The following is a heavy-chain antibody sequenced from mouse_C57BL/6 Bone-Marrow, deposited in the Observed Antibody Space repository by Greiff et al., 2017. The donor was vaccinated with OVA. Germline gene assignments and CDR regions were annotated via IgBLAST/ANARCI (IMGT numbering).Heavy chain of an antibody. CDR1: GYTFTSYW. CDR2: IHPNSGST. Sequence: VQLQQPGAELVKPGASVKLSCKASGYTFTSYWMHWVKQRPGQGLEWIGMIHPNSGSTNYNEKFKSKATLTVDKSSSTAYMQLSSLTSEDSAVYDCARSRTTVVAPFVYWGQGTTLTVSS. D-gene: IGHD1-1*01. CDR3: ARSRTTVVAPFVY. V-gene: IGHV1-64*01. J-gene: IGHJ2*01.